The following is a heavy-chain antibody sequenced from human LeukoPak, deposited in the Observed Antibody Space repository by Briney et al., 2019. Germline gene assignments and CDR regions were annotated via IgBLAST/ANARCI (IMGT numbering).Heavy chain of an antibody. D-gene: IGHD5-18*01. CDR3: ARVDTAMVAGGGDY. Sequence: VASVKVSCKASGYSFTGYYMHWVRQAPGQGLEWMGWINPNSGGTKYAQKFKGRVTMTRDTSISTAYMELSRLRSDDTAVYYCARVDTAMVAGGGDYWGQGTLVTVPS. V-gene: IGHV1-2*02. CDR2: INPNSGGT. CDR1: GYSFTGYY. J-gene: IGHJ4*02.